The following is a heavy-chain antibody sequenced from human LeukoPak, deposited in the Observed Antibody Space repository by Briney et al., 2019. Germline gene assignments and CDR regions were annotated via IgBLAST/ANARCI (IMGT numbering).Heavy chain of an antibody. CDR1: GGSISSSSYY. Sequence: SETLSLTCTVSGGSISSSSYYWGWIRQPPGKGLEWIGSIYYSGSTYYNPSLKSRVTISVDTSKNQFSLKLSSVTAADTAVYYCARDGYPVGYWYFDLWGRGTLVTVSS. D-gene: IGHD1-1*01. CDR2: IYYSGST. V-gene: IGHV4-39*07. J-gene: IGHJ2*01. CDR3: ARDGYPVGYWYFDL.